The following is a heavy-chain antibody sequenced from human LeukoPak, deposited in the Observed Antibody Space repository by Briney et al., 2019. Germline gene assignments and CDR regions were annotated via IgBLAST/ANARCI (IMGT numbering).Heavy chain of an antibody. CDR2: IWYDGSNK. CDR3: ARGYDWNVGYYFDY. Sequence: GRSLRLSCAASGFTFSSYGMHWVRQAPGKGLEWVAVIWYDGSNKYYADSVKGRFTISRDNSKNTLCLQMNSLRAEDTAVYYCARGYDWNVGYYFDYWGQGTLVTVSS. CDR1: GFTFSSYG. J-gene: IGHJ4*02. V-gene: IGHV3-33*01. D-gene: IGHD1-20*01.